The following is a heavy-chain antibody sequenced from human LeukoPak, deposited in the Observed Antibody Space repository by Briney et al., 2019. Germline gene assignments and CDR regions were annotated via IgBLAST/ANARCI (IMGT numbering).Heavy chain of an antibody. V-gene: IGHV3-23*01. CDR1: GLTISSSG. Sequence: PGGSLRLSCAASGLTISSSGMSWVRQAPGKGLEWVSAISGSGYITHYADSVRGRFTISRDTSKDTLYLQMNSLRADDTAVYYCARDGFNDRSGDNDGFDMWGQGTKVTVSS. D-gene: IGHD1-1*01. CDR2: ISGSGYIT. CDR3: ARDGFNDRSGDNDGFDM. J-gene: IGHJ3*02.